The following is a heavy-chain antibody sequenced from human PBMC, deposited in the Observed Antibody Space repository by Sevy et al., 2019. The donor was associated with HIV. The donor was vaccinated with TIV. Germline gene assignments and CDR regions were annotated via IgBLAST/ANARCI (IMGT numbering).Heavy chain of an antibody. J-gene: IGHJ4*02. D-gene: IGHD2-15*01. CDR3: ARAFVTSGYCSGGSCYGPYFDY. CDR1: GGSISSYY. Sequence: SETLSLTCTVSGGSISSYYWSWIRQPPGKGLEWIGYIYYRGSTNYNPSLKSRVTISVDTSKNQFSLKLSSVTAAETAVYYCARAFVTSGYCSGGSCYGPYFDYWGQGTLVTVSS. CDR2: IYYRGST. V-gene: IGHV4-59*01.